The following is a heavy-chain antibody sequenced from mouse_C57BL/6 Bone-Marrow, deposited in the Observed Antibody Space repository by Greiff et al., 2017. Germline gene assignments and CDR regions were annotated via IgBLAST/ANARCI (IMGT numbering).Heavy chain of an antibody. V-gene: IGHV1-39*01. CDR2: INPNYGTT. J-gene: IGHJ3*01. CDR3: ATSSRFAY. Sequence: VQLKESGPELVKPGASVKISCKASGYSFTDYNMNWVKQSHGKSLEWIGVINPNYGTTIYNQKFKGKATLTVDQSSSTAYMQLNSLTSEDSAVYYCATSSRFAYWGQGTLVTVSA. CDR1: GYSFTDYN.